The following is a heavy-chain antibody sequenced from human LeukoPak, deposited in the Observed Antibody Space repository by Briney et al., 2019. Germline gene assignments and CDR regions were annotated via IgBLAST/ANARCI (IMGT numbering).Heavy chain of an antibody. CDR1: GFTFSSYS. CDR2: IKSDGIDT. CDR3: VRDGSYKFDY. Sequence: GGSLRLSCAASGFTFSSYSMNWVRQAPGKGLVWVSRIKSDGIDTLYADSVKGRFTISRDNAKNTVYLQMNSLRVEDTAVYYCVRDGSYKFDYWGQGTLVSVSS. V-gene: IGHV3-74*01. J-gene: IGHJ4*02. D-gene: IGHD1-26*01.